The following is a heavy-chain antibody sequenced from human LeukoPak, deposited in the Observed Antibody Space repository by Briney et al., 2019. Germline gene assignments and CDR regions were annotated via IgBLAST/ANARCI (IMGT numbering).Heavy chain of an antibody. Sequence: SVKVSCKASGFTFTSSVVQWVRQARGQRLEWVGWIVVGSGNTNYAQKFQERVTITRDMSTSTAYMELSRLRFEDTAVYYCAADRAGSYLRFVYWGQGTPVTVSS. J-gene: IGHJ4*02. V-gene: IGHV1-58*01. CDR1: GFTFTSSV. D-gene: IGHD3-10*01. CDR2: IVVGSGNT. CDR3: AADRAGSYLRFVY.